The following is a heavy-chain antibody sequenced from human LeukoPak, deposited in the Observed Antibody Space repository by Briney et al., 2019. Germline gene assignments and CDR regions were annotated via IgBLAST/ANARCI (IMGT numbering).Heavy chain of an antibody. D-gene: IGHD5-18*01. J-gene: IGHJ6*03. CDR2: IYYSGSA. Sequence: SETLSLTCTVSGGSISSSRYYWGWIRQPPGKGLEWIGSIYYSGSAYYNPSPKSRVTISVDTSKNQFSLRLSSVTAADTAVYYCMREYNYRYYYYMDIWGKGTTVTISS. CDR3: MREYNYRYYYYMDI. V-gene: IGHV4-39*07. CDR1: GGSISSSRYY.